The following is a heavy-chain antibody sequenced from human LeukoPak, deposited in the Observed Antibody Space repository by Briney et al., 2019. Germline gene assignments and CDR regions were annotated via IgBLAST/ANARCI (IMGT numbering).Heavy chain of an antibody. V-gene: IGHV1-8*01. CDR2: MNPNSGNT. J-gene: IGHJ5*02. Sequence: AASVKVSCKASGYTFTSYDINWVRQATGQGLEWMGWMNPNSGNTGYAQKFQGRVTITRNTSISTAYMELSSLRSDDTAVYYCARMTYYYDSGSRNWFDPWGQGTLVTVSS. CDR1: GYTFTSYD. D-gene: IGHD3-10*01. CDR3: ARMTYYYDSGSRNWFDP.